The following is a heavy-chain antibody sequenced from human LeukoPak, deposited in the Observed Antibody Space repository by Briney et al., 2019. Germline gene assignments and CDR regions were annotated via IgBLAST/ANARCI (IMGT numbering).Heavy chain of an antibody. CDR2: ISASDGST. D-gene: IGHD2-2*01. CDR3: AKARSGSSNSCFNY. CDR1: GFTFSSYA. Sequence: PGGSLRLSCAASGFTFSSYAMSWVRQAPGKGLEWVSVISASDGSTDYADSVKGRFTISRDNSKNTLYVQMNSLIAEDTAVYYCAKARSGSSNSCFNYWGQGTLVTVSS. V-gene: IGHV3-23*01. J-gene: IGHJ4*02.